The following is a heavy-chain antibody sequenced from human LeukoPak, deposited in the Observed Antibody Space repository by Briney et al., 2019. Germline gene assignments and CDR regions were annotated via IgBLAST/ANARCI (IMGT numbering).Heavy chain of an antibody. Sequence: SETLSLTCTVSGGSISSYYWSWIRQPPGKGLEWIGYIYYSGSTKYNPSLKSRVTISVDTSKNQFSLKLSSVTAADTAVYYCARDKDYFDSGGAFDIWGQGTMVTVSS. CDR2: IYYSGST. CDR3: ARDKDYFDSGGAFDI. J-gene: IGHJ3*02. D-gene: IGHD3-22*01. V-gene: IGHV4-59*01. CDR1: GGSISSYY.